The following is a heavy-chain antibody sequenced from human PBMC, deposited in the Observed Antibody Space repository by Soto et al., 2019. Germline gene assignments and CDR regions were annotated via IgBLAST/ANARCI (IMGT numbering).Heavy chain of an antibody. Sequence: QVQLVQSGAEVKKPGSSVKVSCKATGGTFSSYAISWVRQAPGQGLEWMGGIIPIFGTANYAQKFQGRVTITADESTSTAYMELSSLRSEDTAVYYCARGLRFIQYYYYYGMDVWGQGTTVTVSS. J-gene: IGHJ6*02. CDR1: GGTFSSYA. V-gene: IGHV1-69*01. CDR2: IIPIFGTA. D-gene: IGHD3-3*01. CDR3: ARGLRFIQYYYYYGMDV.